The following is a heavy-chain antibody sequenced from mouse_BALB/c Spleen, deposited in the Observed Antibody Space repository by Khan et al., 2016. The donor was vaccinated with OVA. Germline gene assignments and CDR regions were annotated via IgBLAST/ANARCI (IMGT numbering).Heavy chain of an antibody. Sequence: QVQLQQSGPELVKPGASVRISCKASGYTFTSYFIHWVKQRPGQGLEWIGWIYPGNVNTEYNERFTGKATLTADKSSSTTYMQLSSLTSEDSAVYCCARAGYGAFAYWGQGTLGTVSA. CDR1: GYTFTSYF. V-gene: IGHV1S56*01. J-gene: IGHJ3*01. CDR2: IYPGNVNT. D-gene: IGHD1-1*02. CDR3: ARAGYGAFAY.